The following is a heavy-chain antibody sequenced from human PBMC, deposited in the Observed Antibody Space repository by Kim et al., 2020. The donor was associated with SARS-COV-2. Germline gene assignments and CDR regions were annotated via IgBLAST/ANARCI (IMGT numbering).Heavy chain of an antibody. D-gene: IGHD4-4*01. CDR3: TRLLDYSNENYYYYGMDV. V-gene: IGHV3-73*01. Sequence: KGRFTISRDDAKNTGYLQMSSLKTEDTAVYYCTRLLDYSNENYYYYGMDVWGQGTTVTVSS. J-gene: IGHJ6*02.